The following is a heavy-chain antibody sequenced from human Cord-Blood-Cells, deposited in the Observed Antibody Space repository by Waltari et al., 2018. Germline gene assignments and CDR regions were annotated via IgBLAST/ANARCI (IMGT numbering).Heavy chain of an antibody. V-gene: IGHV3-33*01. CDR2: RWYDENNK. Sequence: QVQLVESGGGVVQPGRSLRLSCAASGFTFSSYGLHWVRKAPGKGLEWGSVRWYDENNKYYEDAVNGQFTISRDNSKNPLDLQMNSLRAEYTAVYYCARVGHSSSCDPNPIDYWGQGTLVTVSS. CDR1: GFTFSSYG. D-gene: IGHD6-13*01. CDR3: ARVGHSSSCDPNPIDY. J-gene: IGHJ4*02.